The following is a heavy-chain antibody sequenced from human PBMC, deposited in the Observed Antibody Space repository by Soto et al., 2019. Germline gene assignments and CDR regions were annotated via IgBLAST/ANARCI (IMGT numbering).Heavy chain of an antibody. Sequence: PGGSLRLSCAASGFTFSSYAMHWVRQAPGKGLEWVAVISYDGSNKYYADSVKGRFTISRDNSKNTLYLQMNSLRAEDTAVYYCERGKGDYELDYWGQGTLVTVSS. J-gene: IGHJ4*02. D-gene: IGHD4-17*01. CDR3: ERGKGDYELDY. CDR2: ISYDGSNK. V-gene: IGHV3-30-3*01. CDR1: GFTFSSYA.